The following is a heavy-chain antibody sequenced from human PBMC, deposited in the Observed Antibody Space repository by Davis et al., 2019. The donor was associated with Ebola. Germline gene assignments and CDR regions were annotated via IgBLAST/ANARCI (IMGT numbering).Heavy chain of an antibody. V-gene: IGHV3-30*03. Sequence: GESLKISCAASGFTFSNSGMHWVRQAPGKGLEGVAVISYDGSNKYYADSLKGRFTISRDNSKNMVYLQMNSLRAEDTAVYYCAREISVAYFDYWGQGTLVTVSS. CDR2: ISYDGSNK. D-gene: IGHD6-19*01. J-gene: IGHJ4*02. CDR1: GFTFSNSG. CDR3: AREISVAYFDY.